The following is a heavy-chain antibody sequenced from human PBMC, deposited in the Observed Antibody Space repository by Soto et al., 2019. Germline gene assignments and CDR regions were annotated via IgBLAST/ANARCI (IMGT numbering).Heavy chain of an antibody. CDR1: GFSLTTSRMC. Sequence: SGPTLVNPTQTLTPTCTFSGFSLTTSRMCVTWIRQPPGKALEWLALINWRDNKYYTTSLKTRLTLSKDTSKNQVVLTLTNMDPVDTGTYYCARILKGGTFDWLQIDCWGQGTLVTVSS. D-gene: IGHD3-9*01. J-gene: IGHJ4*02. V-gene: IGHV2-70*01. CDR3: ARILKGGTFDWLQIDC. CDR2: INWRDNK.